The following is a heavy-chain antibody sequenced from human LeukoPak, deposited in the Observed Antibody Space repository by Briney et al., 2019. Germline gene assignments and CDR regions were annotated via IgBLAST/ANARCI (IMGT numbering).Heavy chain of an antibody. V-gene: IGHV3-48*01. Sequence: GGSLRLSCAASGFSFTAYSMNWVRQAPGRGLEWMSYIGPGGDIYYADSVTGRFTVSRDTAKDSLYLQMNGLRVEDTAVYYCTRRFDSWGQGTLVTVSS. CDR1: GFSFTAYS. CDR3: TRRFDS. J-gene: IGHJ4*02. CDR2: IGPGGDI.